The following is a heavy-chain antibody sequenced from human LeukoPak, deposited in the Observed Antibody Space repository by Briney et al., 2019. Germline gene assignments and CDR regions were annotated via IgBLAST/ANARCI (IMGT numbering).Heavy chain of an antibody. J-gene: IGHJ4*02. V-gene: IGHV4-39*01. Sequence: PSETLSLTCTVSGGSISSSSYYWGWIRQPPGKGLEWIGSIYYSGSTYYNPSLKSRVTISVDTSKNQFSLKLSSVTAADTAVYYCASTSEYSSGWYLYWGQGTLVTASS. D-gene: IGHD6-19*01. CDR1: GGSISSSSYY. CDR3: ASTSEYSSGWYLY. CDR2: IYYSGST.